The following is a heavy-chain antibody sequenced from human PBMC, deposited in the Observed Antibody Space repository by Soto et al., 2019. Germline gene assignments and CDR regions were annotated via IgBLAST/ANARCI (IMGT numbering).Heavy chain of an antibody. CDR3: AAELGFGKLSVV. J-gene: IGHJ6*02. Sequence: QVQVVQSGVEVSRPGSSVKVSCKASGDTFKNCVISWVRQAPGQSLEWMGGIIPLFGTTDFAQRFQGRLTITKDESKTTAYMELSRLRSEDTATYYCAAELGFGKLSVVWGQETTVIVSS. V-gene: IGHV1-69*01. CDR1: GDTFKNCV. CDR2: IIPLFGTT. D-gene: IGHD3-10*01.